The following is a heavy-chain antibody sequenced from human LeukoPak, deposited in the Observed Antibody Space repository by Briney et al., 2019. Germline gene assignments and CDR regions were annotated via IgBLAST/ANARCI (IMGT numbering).Heavy chain of an antibody. CDR1: GGSISSSNW. CDR2: IYHSGST. J-gene: IGHJ4*02. Sequence: SETLSLTCAVSGGSISSSNWWSWVRQPPGKGLEWIGEIYHSGSTNYNPSLKSRVTISVDTSKNQFSLKLSSVTAADTAVYYCARGVKPGYSYGPNFDYWGQGTLVTVSS. D-gene: IGHD5-18*01. CDR3: ARGVKPGYSYGPNFDY. V-gene: IGHV4-4*02.